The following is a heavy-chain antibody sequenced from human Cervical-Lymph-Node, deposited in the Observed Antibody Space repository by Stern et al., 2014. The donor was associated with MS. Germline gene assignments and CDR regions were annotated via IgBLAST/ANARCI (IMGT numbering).Heavy chain of an antibody. CDR3: ARYDDYGDIRSALDI. CDR1: GFSLTTSGMC. J-gene: IGHJ3*02. CDR2: IDWDYNK. D-gene: IGHD3-16*01. V-gene: IGHV2-70*01. Sequence: ESGPALVQPTQTLTLTCTFSGFSLTTSGMCVSWLRQPPGKALEWLALIDWDYNKTYSTSLKTRLTISKDTSKNQVFLTMTNMDPVDTATYYCARYDDYGDIRSALDIWGQGTMVTISS.